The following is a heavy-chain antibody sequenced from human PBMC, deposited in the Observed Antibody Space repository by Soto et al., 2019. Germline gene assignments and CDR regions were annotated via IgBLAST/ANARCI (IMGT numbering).Heavy chain of an antibody. CDR2: INPSGGST. Sequence: QVQLVQSGAEVKKPGASVKVSCKASGYTFTSYYMHWVRQAPGQGLEWMGIINPSGGSTSYAQKCQGRVTMTRDTSTSTVYMERSSLRSEDTAVYYCARVSSWSCFDYWGQGTLVTVSS. J-gene: IGHJ4*02. V-gene: IGHV1-46*01. CDR3: ARVSSWSCFDY. CDR1: GYTFTSYY. D-gene: IGHD6-13*01.